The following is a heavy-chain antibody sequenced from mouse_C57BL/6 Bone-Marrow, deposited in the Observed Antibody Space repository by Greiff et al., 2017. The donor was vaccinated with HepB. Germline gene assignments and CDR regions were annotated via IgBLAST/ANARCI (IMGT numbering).Heavy chain of an antibody. D-gene: IGHD1-1*01. CDR1: GYTFTSYW. CDR2: IYPGNSDT. J-gene: IGHJ1*03. CDR3: TRSNYGSFYWYFDV. Sequence: DVKLQESGTVLARPGASVKMSCKTSGYTFTSYWMHWVKQRPGQGLEWIGAIYPGNSDTSYNQKFKGKAKLTAVTSASTAYMELSSLTNEDSAVYYCTRSNYGSFYWYFDVWGTGTTVTVSS. V-gene: IGHV1-5*01.